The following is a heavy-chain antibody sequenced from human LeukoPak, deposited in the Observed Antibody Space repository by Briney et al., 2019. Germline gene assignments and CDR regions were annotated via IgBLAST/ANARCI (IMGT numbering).Heavy chain of an antibody. V-gene: IGHV3-43D*03. Sequence: GGSLRLSCAASGFMFDDYAMHWVRQAPGKGLEWVSLISWDGGSTYYADSVKGRSTISRDNSKNSLYLQMNSLRAEDTALYYCATASIAARGYYYYYMDVWGKGTTVTVSS. J-gene: IGHJ6*03. CDR2: ISWDGGST. CDR1: GFMFDDYA. D-gene: IGHD6-6*01. CDR3: ATASIAARGYYYYYMDV.